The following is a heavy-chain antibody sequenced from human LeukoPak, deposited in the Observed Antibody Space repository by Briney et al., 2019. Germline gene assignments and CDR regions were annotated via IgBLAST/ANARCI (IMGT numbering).Heavy chain of an antibody. CDR2: MNSDGTTV. CDR1: GFTFRTSW. J-gene: IGHJ4*02. V-gene: IGHV3-74*01. D-gene: IGHD4-17*01. CDR3: ARARAGLLYGDYDY. Sequence: GGSLRLSCAVSGFTFRTSWMHWVRQAPGGGLVWVSRMNSDGTTVNYADSVKGRFPMSRDNAKDTLYLQMNSRRAEDTAVYYCARARAGLLYGDYDYWGLGTLVTVSS.